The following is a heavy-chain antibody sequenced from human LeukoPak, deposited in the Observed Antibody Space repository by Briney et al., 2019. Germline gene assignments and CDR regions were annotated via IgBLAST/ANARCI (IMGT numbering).Heavy chain of an antibody. V-gene: IGHV3-20*04. CDR2: INWNGGST. CDR1: GFTFSSYS. D-gene: IGHD6-13*01. CDR3: ARATGYSSSRSHYYYMDV. Sequence: GGSLRLSCAASGFTFSSYSMNWVRQAPGKGLEWVSGINWNGGSTGYADSVKGRFTISRDNAKNSLYLQMNSLRAEDTALYYCARATGYSSSRSHYYYMDVWGKGTTVTVSS. J-gene: IGHJ6*03.